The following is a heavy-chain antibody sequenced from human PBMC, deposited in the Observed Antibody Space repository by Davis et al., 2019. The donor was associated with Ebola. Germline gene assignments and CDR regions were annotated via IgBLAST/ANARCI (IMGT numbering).Heavy chain of an antibody. CDR2: IRSKAYGGTT. CDR3: ARGFLEWLHNWFDP. Sequence: GESLKISCAASGFTFGDYAMSWVRQAPGRGLEWVGFIRSKAYGGTTEYAASVKGRFTISRDNAKNSLYLQMNSLRAEDTAVYYCARGFLEWLHNWFDPWGQGTLVTVSS. CDR1: GFTFGDYA. J-gene: IGHJ5*02. D-gene: IGHD3-3*01. V-gene: IGHV3-49*04.